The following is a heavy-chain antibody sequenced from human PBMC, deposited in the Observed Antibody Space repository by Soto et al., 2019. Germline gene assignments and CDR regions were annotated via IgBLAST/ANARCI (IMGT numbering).Heavy chain of an antibody. CDR3: ARSGYCSSTSCYRASYFDY. D-gene: IGHD2-2*01. CDR1: GGSISSGDYY. CDR2: IYYSGST. V-gene: IGHV4-30-4*01. J-gene: IGHJ4*02. Sequence: QVQLQESGPGLVKPSQTLSLTCTVSGGSISSGDYYWSWIRQPPGKGLEWIGYIYYSGSTYYNPSLKSRVTISVDTSKNQFSVKLSSVTAADTAVYYCARSGYCSSTSCYRASYFDYWGQGTLVTVSS.